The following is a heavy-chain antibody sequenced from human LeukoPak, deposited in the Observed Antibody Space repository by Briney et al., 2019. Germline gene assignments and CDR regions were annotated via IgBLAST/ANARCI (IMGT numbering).Heavy chain of an antibody. D-gene: IGHD3-22*01. CDR3: AREGYYDSSGYYSIGAFDI. V-gene: IGHV4-38-2*02. CDR1: GYSISSGYY. Sequence: SETLSLTCTVSGYSISSGYYWGWIRQPPGKGLEWIGNIYHSGSTYYNPSLKSRVTISVDTSKNQFSLKLSSVTAADTAVYYCAREGYYDSSGYYSIGAFDIWGQGTMVTVSS. CDR2: IYHSGST. J-gene: IGHJ3*02.